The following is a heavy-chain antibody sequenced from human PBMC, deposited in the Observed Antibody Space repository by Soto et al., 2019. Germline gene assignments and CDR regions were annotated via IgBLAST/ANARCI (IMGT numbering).Heavy chain of an antibody. Sequence: ASVKVSCKASGYTFTGYYMHWVRQAPGQGLEWMGWINPNSGGTNYARKFQGWVTMTRDTSISTAYMELSRLRSDDTAVYYCARSRITIFGVVSSRYYGMDVWGQGTTVTVSS. CDR2: INPNSGGT. CDR1: GYTFTGYY. J-gene: IGHJ6*02. D-gene: IGHD3-3*01. V-gene: IGHV1-2*04. CDR3: ARSRITIFGVVSSRYYGMDV.